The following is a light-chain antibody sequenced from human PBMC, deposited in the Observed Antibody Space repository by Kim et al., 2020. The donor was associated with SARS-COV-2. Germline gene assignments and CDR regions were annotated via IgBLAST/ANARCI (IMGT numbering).Light chain of an antibody. J-gene: IGKJ2*01. CDR3: HQYKSPKYT. Sequence: SVGDRVTISCQASQTIGTWLAWYQQKPGKAPKALIYGATSLESGVPSRFSGSGSGTEFTLTITSLQPDDFATYYCHQYKSPKYTFGQGTKLEI. CDR2: GAT. V-gene: IGKV1-5*03. CDR1: QTIGTW.